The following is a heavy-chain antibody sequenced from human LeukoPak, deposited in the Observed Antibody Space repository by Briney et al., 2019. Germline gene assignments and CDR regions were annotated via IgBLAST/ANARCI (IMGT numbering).Heavy chain of an antibody. J-gene: IGHJ4*02. CDR3: ARESTTGATGDY. V-gene: IGHV3-9*01. CDR2: ISWNSGSI. Sequence: GRSLRLSCAASGFTFDDYAMHWVRQAPGKGLEWVSGISWNSGSIGYADSVKGRFTISRDNAKNSLYLQMNSLRAEDTALYYCARESTTGATGDYWGQGTLVTVSS. CDR1: GFTFDDYA. D-gene: IGHD1-1*01.